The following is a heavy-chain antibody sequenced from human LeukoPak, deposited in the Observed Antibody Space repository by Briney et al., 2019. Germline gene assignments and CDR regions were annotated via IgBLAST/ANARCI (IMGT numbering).Heavy chain of an antibody. D-gene: IGHD5-24*01. J-gene: IGHJ4*02. CDR3: ARAGGHGYSPDY. CDR1: GYTFANYH. Sequence: GASVKVSCKASGYTFANYHMHCVGQAHGRGLEWMGIINPSGGGTSYAQKFQGRVTMTRDTSTSTVYMELSSLRSEDTAVYYCARAGGHGYSPDYWGQGTLVTVSS. V-gene: IGHV1-46*01. CDR2: INPSGGGT.